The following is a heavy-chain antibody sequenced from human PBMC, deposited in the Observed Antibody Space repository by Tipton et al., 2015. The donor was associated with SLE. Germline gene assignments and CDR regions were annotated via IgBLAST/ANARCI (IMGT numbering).Heavy chain of an antibody. J-gene: IGHJ6*02. CDR2: MHHTGAT. CDR3: ARQRLRLLSPLDA. D-gene: IGHD3-10*01. V-gene: IGHV4-39*01. CDR1: GGSIRSSSFY. Sequence: TLSLTCSVSGGSIRSSSFYWGWIRQPPGKGLEWIGSMHHTGATYSSPSLKSRVTLSLDKSQNQFSLELTSVTAADTAVYYCARQRLRLLSPLDAWGQGTTVTVS.